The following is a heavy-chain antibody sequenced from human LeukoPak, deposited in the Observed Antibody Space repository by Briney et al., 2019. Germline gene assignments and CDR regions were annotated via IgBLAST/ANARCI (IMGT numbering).Heavy chain of an antibody. CDR2: ISYDGSNK. CDR1: GFTFSSYG. V-gene: IGHV3-30*18. CDR3: AKIMSREYYFDY. D-gene: IGHD3-16*01. J-gene: IGHJ4*02. Sequence: GGSLRLSCAASGFTFSSYGMHWVRQAPGKGLEWVAVISYDGSNKYYADSVKGRFTISRDNSKNTLYLQMNSLRAEDTAVYYCAKIMSREYYFDYWGRGTLVTVSS.